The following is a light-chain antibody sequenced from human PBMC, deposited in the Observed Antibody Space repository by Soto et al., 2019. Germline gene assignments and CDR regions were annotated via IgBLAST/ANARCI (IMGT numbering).Light chain of an antibody. CDR3: QQYGGSPRT. V-gene: IGKV3-20*01. J-gene: IGKJ1*01. Sequence: EIVLTQSPGTLSLSPGERATLSCRASQSVSSSSLAWYQQKRGQAPRLLIHDASSRATGIPDSFSGSGSGTDFTLTISRLEPEDFAVYYCQQYGGSPRTFGQGTKVEVK. CDR1: QSVSSSS. CDR2: DAS.